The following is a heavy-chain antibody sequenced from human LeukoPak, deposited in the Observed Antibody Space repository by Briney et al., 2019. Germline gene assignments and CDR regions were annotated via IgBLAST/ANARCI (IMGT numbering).Heavy chain of an antibody. V-gene: IGHV4-39*01. CDR1: GGSISSSNYY. J-gene: IGHJ3*02. CDR2: IYYSAST. D-gene: IGHD3-10*01. Sequence: SVTVSLTCTVSGGSISSSNYYWGWIRQPPGKGLEWIGSIYYSASTYYNPSLKSRVTISVDTSKNQFSLKVTSVTAADTAVYYCARHQSRGRPFDIWGQGTMVTVSS. CDR3: ARHQSRGRPFDI.